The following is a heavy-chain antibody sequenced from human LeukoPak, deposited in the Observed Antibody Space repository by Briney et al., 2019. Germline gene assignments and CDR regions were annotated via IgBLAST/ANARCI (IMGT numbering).Heavy chain of an antibody. CDR3: ARAGLGGYYDSSGYQCAFDI. Sequence: SETLSLPCTVCGGSISSGGYLWSWIRQPPGKGLEWIGYIYHSGSTYYNPSLKGRLAISVDRSKNQFSLKLSSVTAAETAVYYCARAGLGGYYDSSGYQCAFDIWGQGTMVTVSS. D-gene: IGHD3-22*01. CDR1: GGSISSGGYL. J-gene: IGHJ3*02. V-gene: IGHV4-30-2*01. CDR2: IYHSGST.